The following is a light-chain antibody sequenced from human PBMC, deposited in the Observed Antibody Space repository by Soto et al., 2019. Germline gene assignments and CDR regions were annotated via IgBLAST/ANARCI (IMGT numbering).Light chain of an antibody. Sequence: QSVLTQPPSVSGAPGQRVTISCTGSSSNSGAGFDVHWYQQLPGTAPKLLIYGNKKRPSGVPDRFSGSKSGTSASLAITGLQPDDEADYYCQSYDTSLSGSWVFGGGTKLTVL. V-gene: IGLV1-40*01. CDR2: GNK. CDR1: SSNSGAGFD. CDR3: QSYDTSLSGSWV. J-gene: IGLJ3*02.